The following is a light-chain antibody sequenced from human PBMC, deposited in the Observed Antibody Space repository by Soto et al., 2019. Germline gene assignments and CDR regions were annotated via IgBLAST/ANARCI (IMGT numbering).Light chain of an antibody. Sequence: QSVLTQPPSASGSPGQSVTISCTGTSSDVGGYNYVSWYQQYPGRAPKLMIYEVTKRPSGVPDRFSGSKSGNTASLTVSGLQAVDDADYYCSSYAASNNFYFVFGGGTKLTVL. J-gene: IGLJ3*02. CDR1: SSDVGGYNY. CDR3: SSYAASNNFYFV. V-gene: IGLV2-8*01. CDR2: EVT.